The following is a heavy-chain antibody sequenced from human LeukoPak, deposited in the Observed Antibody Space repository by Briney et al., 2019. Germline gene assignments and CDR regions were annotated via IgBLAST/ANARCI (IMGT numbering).Heavy chain of an antibody. D-gene: IGHD3-22*01. V-gene: IGHV3-30*02. CDR2: IRYDGSNK. CDR1: GFTFSSYG. Sequence: GGSLRLSCAASGFTFSSYGMHWVRQAPGKGLEWVAFIRYDGSNKYYADSVKGRFTISRDNSKNTLYLQMNSLRAEDTALYYCAKSLGYDSSGYYSFDIWGRGTMVTVSS. J-gene: IGHJ3*02. CDR3: AKSLGYDSSGYYSFDI.